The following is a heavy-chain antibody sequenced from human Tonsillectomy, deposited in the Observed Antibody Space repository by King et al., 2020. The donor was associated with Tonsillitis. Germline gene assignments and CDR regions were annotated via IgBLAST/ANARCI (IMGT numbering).Heavy chain of an antibody. Sequence: QLQESGPGLVKPSETLSLTCAVSGYSISSGYYWGWIRQPPGKGLEWIGTIYHSGSTYYNPSLKSRVTISADTSKNQFSLQLSSVGAADTAVYYCAGELNDSSGWYTGGYWGQGTLVTVSS. CDR3: AGELNDSSGWYTGGY. J-gene: IGHJ4*02. D-gene: IGHD6-19*01. CDR2: IYHSGST. V-gene: IGHV4-38-2*02. CDR1: GYSISSGYY.